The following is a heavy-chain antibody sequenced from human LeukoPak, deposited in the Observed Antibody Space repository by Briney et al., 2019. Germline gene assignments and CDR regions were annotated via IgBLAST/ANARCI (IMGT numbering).Heavy chain of an antibody. V-gene: IGHV3-48*01. D-gene: IGHD3-22*01. CDR1: GFTFSSYS. CDR2: ISSSSSTI. Sequence: GGSLRLSCAASGFTFSSYSMNWVRQAPGKGLEWVSYISSSSSTIYYADSVKGRFTISRDNAKNSLYLQMNSLRAEDTAVYYCARDLPYYYDSSGYLVDYWGQGTLVTVSS. J-gene: IGHJ4*02. CDR3: ARDLPYYYDSSGYLVDY.